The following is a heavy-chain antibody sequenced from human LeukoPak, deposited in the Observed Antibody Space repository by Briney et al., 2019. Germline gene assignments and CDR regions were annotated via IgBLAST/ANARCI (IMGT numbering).Heavy chain of an antibody. V-gene: IGHV4-39*07. Sequence: SETLSLTCTVSGGSISSSSYYWGWIRQPPGKGLEWIGSIYYSGSTNYNPSLKSRVTISVDTSKNQFSLKLSSVTAADTAVYYCARVPQGNSLPYYFDYWGQGTLVTVSS. CDR2: IYYSGST. CDR1: GGSISSSSYY. D-gene: IGHD1-7*01. J-gene: IGHJ4*02. CDR3: ARVPQGNSLPYYFDY.